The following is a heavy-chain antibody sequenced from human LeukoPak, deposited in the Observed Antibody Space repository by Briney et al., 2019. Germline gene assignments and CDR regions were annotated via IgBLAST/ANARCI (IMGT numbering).Heavy chain of an antibody. CDR1: GFTVSSNY. J-gene: IGHJ4*02. D-gene: IGHD3-22*01. CDR3: ARTYHYDSSGFYYIGYFDY. Sequence: GGSLRLSCAASGFTVSSNYMNWVRQAPGKGLEWVSVIYSGGSTYYADSVKGRFTISRDNSKNTVHLQMNSLRAEDTAVYYCARTYHYDSSGFYYIGYFDYWGQGTPVTVSS. V-gene: IGHV3-66*01. CDR2: IYSGGST.